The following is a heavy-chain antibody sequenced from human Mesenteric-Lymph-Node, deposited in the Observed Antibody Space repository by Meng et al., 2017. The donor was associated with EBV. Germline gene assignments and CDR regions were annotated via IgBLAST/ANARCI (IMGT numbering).Heavy chain of an antibody. J-gene: IGHJ4*02. Sequence: VTLVESGGGLVKPGGSLRLSCAASGFTFSDYFMCWLRQAPGKGLEWVSYISSSGSTIYYTDSEKGRFTISRDNAKNSLYLQMDSLRAEDTAVYYCARGSGSYESLDYWGQGTLVTVSS. CDR1: GFTFSDYF. D-gene: IGHD1-26*01. V-gene: IGHV3-11*01. CDR2: ISSSGSTI. CDR3: ARGSGSYESLDY.